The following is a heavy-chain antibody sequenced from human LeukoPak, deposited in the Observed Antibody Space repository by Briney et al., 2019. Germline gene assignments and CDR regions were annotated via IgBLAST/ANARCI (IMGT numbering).Heavy chain of an antibody. CDR3: ARDYGGRLGYFDY. V-gene: IGHV3-7*01. CDR2: INEDGSEK. D-gene: IGHD4-23*01. Sequence: GGSLRLSCAASGFTFSTYWMSWVRQLPGKGLQWVANINEDGSEKDYVDSVKGRFTISRDNAKNSLYLQMDSLRAEDTAVYYCARDYGGRLGYFDYWGQGTVVTVSS. CDR1: GFTFSTYW. J-gene: IGHJ4*02.